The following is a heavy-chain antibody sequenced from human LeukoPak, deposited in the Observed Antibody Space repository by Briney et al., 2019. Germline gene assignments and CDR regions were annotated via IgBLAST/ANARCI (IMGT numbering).Heavy chain of an antibody. V-gene: IGHV1-18*01. D-gene: IGHD4-17*01. Sequence: ASVKVSCKASGYTFTSYGISWVRQAPGQGLEWMGWISAYNGNTNYAQKLQGRVTMTTDTSTSTAYMELRSLRSDDTAVYYCARDTCDGVTCYNWFGPWGQGTLVTVSS. J-gene: IGHJ5*02. CDR3: ARDTCDGVTCYNWFGP. CDR1: GYTFTSYG. CDR2: ISAYNGNT.